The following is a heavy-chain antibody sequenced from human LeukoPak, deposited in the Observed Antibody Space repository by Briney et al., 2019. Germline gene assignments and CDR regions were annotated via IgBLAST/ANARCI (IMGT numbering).Heavy chain of an antibody. J-gene: IGHJ6*03. D-gene: IGHD1-7*01. V-gene: IGHV4-34*01. CDR1: GVSLRGYY. CDR3: GRNFVSDFYFDV. CDR2: VSHEGDS. Sequence: PSQTLSLTCAVSGVSLRGYYWSWIRQSPEKGLEWIGEVSHEGDSIYNPSLTSRLTLSVDMSTNQFSLNLRSVTAADTADCARGRNFVSDFYFDVWGKGTTVIVSS.